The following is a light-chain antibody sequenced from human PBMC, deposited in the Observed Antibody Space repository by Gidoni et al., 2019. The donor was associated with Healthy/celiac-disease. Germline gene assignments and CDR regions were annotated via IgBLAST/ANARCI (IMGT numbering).Light chain of an antibody. CDR3: QQYNSYSWT. CDR1: QSISSW. CDR2: KAS. Sequence: DIQMTQSPSTLSASVGDRVTITCRASQSISSWLAWYQQKPGKAPKLLIYKASSLESGVPSRFSGSGSGTAFTLTISSLQPDDFATYYCQQYNSYSWTFXXXTKVEIK. J-gene: IGKJ1*01. V-gene: IGKV1-5*03.